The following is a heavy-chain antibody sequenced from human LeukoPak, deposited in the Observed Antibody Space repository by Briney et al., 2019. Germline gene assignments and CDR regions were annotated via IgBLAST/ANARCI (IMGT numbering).Heavy chain of an antibody. D-gene: IGHD3-10*01. CDR1: GFTFSSYG. CDR2: IRYDGSNK. Sequence: GGSLRLSCVASGFTFSSYGMHWVRQAPGKGLEWVAFIRYDGSNKYYADSVKGRFTIPRDNSKNTLYLQMNSLRAEDTAVYYCAKESPFGRGLDVWGQGTTVTVSS. V-gene: IGHV3-30*02. J-gene: IGHJ6*02. CDR3: AKESPFGRGLDV.